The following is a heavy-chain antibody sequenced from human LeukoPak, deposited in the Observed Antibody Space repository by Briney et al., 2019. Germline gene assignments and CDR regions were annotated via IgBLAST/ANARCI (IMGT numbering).Heavy chain of an antibody. CDR2: ISSGSNTI. J-gene: IGHJ6*03. CDR3: ARGCSGGTCKQYMDV. Sequence: GGSLRLSCAASGFIFSTYSMNWVRQAPGKGLEWASYISSGSNTIYYAESVKGRFTISRDNAQNSLHLQMNSLRAEDAAVYYCARGCSGGTCKQYMDVWGKGTTVTVSS. D-gene: IGHD2-15*01. V-gene: IGHV3-48*04. CDR1: GFIFSTYS.